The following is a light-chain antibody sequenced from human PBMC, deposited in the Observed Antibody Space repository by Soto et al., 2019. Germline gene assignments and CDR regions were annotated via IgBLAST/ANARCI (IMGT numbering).Light chain of an antibody. CDR1: QSVSSSY. CDR3: QQYGSSPPYT. Sequence: EIVLTQSPGTLPLSPGERATLSCRASQSVSSSYLAWYQQKPGQAPRLLIYAASSRATGIPDRFSGSVSGTDFTLTISRLEPEDFAAYYCQQYGSSPPYTFGQGTKLEIK. V-gene: IGKV3-20*01. CDR2: AAS. J-gene: IGKJ2*01.